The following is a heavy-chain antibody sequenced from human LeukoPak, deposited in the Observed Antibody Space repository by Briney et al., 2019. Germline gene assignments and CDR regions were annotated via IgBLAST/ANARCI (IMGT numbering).Heavy chain of an antibody. CDR1: GFTFSSYA. Sequence: GGSLRLSCAASGFTFSSYAMHWVRQAPGKGLEWVAVISYDGSNKYYADSVKGRFTISRDNSKNTLYLQMNSLRAEDTAEYYCTSIASPAPHFDYWGQGTLVTVSS. D-gene: IGHD6-6*01. CDR3: TSIASPAPHFDY. J-gene: IGHJ4*02. V-gene: IGHV3-30-3*01. CDR2: ISYDGSNK.